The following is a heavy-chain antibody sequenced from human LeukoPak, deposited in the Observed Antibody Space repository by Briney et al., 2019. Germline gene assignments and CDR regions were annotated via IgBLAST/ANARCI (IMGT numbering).Heavy chain of an antibody. J-gene: IGHJ4*02. Sequence: ASVKVSCKASGYTCTSYDINWVRQATGQGLEWMGWMNPNSGNTGYAQKFQGRVTITRNTSISTAYMELSSLRSEDTAVYYCARKYCSSTSCFVFDYWGQGTLVTVSS. CDR3: ARKYCSSTSCFVFDY. D-gene: IGHD2-2*01. V-gene: IGHV1-8*03. CDR2: MNPNSGNT. CDR1: GYTCTSYD.